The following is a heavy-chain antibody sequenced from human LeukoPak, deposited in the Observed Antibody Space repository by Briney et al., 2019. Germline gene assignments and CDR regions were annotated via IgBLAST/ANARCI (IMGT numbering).Heavy chain of an antibody. CDR3: ARSPSSEYDYEL. J-gene: IGHJ4*02. V-gene: IGHV4-59*01. CDR2: LYYSGST. CDR1: GGSMSNYY. D-gene: IGHD5-12*01. Sequence: SETLSLTCTVSGGSMSNYYWIWIRQPPGKGLEWIGYLYYSGSTDYNPSLKSRVTISVDTSKNQFSLKLKSVTAADTAVYYCARSPSSEYDYELGGQGTLVTVSS.